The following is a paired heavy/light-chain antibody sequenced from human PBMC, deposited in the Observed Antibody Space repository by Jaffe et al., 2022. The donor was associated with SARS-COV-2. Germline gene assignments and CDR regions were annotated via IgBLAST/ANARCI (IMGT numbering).Heavy chain of an antibody. CDR3: ARAGGPHYDILTGYYTPRDGMDV. CDR1: GFTFSSYA. J-gene: IGHJ6*02. D-gene: IGHD3-9*01. Sequence: QVQLVESGGGVVQPGRSLRLSCAASGFTFSSYAMHWVRQAPGKGLEWVAVISYDGSNKYYADSVKGRFTISRDNSKNTLYLQMNSLRAEDTAVYYCARAGGPHYDILTGYYTPRDGMDVWGQGTTVTVSS. CDR2: ISYDGSNK. V-gene: IGHV3-30-3*01.
Light chain of an antibody. Sequence: SYELTQPPSVSVSPGQTARITCSGDALPKQYAYWYQQKPGQAPVLVIYKDSERPSGIPERFSGSSSGTTVTLTISGVQAEDEADYYCQSADSSGTSYVFGTGTKVTVL. CDR2: KDS. V-gene: IGLV3-25*03. J-gene: IGLJ1*01. CDR1: ALPKQY. CDR3: QSADSSGTSYV.